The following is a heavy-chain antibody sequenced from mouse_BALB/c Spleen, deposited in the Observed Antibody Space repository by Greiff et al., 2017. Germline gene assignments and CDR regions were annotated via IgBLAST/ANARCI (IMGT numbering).Heavy chain of an antibody. CDR2: ISYSGST. CDR1: GDSITSGY. D-gene: IGHD1-1*01. V-gene: IGHV3-8*02. Sequence: VQLKQSGPSLVKPSQTLSLTCSVTGDSITSGYWNWIRKFPGNKLEYMGYISYSGSTYYNPSLKSRISITRDTSKNQYYLQLNSVTTEDTATYYCARYLYGSSTRAMDYWGQGTSVTVSS. J-gene: IGHJ4*01. CDR3: ARYLYGSSTRAMDY.